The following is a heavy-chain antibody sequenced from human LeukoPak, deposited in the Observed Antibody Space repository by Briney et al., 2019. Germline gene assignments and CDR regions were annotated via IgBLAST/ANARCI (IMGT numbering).Heavy chain of an antibody. V-gene: IGHV4-61*05. CDR2: FFYTGST. J-gene: IGHJ3*02. CDR3: ARGAGSTTSNDAFDI. Sequence: SETLSLTCTVSGGSISSSNYYWGWIRQPPGKGLEWIGYFFYTGSTYYNPSLKSRVTISVDTSKNQFSLKLSSVTAADTAVYSCARGAGSTTSNDAFDIWGQGTVVTVSS. CDR1: GGSISSSNYY. D-gene: IGHD1-1*01.